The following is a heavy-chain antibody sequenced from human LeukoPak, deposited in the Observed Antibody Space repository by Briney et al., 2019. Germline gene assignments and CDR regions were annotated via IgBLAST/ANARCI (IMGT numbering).Heavy chain of an antibody. D-gene: IGHD1-26*01. CDR1: GGTFSSYA. V-gene: IGHV1-8*02. J-gene: IGHJ3*02. CDR3: ARDPRYSGSYGSLSAFDI. Sequence: ASVKVSCKASGGTFSSYAISWVRQATGQGLEWMGWMNPNSGNTAHAQKFQGRVTMTRNTSISTAYMELSSLRSEDTAVYYCARDPRYSGSYGSLSAFDIWGQGTMVTVSS. CDR2: MNPNSGNT.